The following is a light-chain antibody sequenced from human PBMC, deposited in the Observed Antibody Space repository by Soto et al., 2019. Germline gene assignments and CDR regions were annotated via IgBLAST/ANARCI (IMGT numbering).Light chain of an antibody. J-gene: IGKJ1*01. Sequence: IVLTQSPGTLSLSPGERAPLSCRASQSVGSNYLAWCQQKPGQAPRLLMYGASSRATGIPDRFSGSGSGTDFTLTISRLEPEDFAVYYCQQYGSSPPTFGQGTKVDIK. V-gene: IGKV3-20*01. CDR2: GAS. CDR1: QSVGSNY. CDR3: QQYGSSPPT.